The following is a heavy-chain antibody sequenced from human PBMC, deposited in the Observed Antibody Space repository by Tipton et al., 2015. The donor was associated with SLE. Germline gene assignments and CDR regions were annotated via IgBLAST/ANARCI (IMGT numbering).Heavy chain of an antibody. J-gene: IGHJ3*02. CDR1: GGSLSGYY. CDR2: INHSGST. Sequence: TLSLTCAVYGGSLSGYYWSWIRQPPVKGLEWIGEINHSGSTNYNPSLKSRVTISVDTSKNQFSLKLSSVTAADTAVYYCARQSTEGAFDIWGQGTMVTVSS. D-gene: IGHD1-14*01. V-gene: IGHV4-34*01. CDR3: ARQSTEGAFDI.